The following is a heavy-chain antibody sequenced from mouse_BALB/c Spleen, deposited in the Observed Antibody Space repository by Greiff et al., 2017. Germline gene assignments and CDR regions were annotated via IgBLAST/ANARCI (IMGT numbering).Heavy chain of an antibody. CDR2: IYPGSGST. CDR1: GYTFTSYW. J-gene: IGHJ3*01. Sequence: LQQPGSELVRPGASVKLSCKASGYTFTSYWMHWVKQRPGQGLEWIGNIYPGSGSTNYDEKFKSKGTLTVDTSSSTAYMHLSSLTSEDSAVYYCTRDFDGFAYWGQGTLVTVSA. CDR3: TRDFDGFAY. V-gene: IGHV1S22*01.